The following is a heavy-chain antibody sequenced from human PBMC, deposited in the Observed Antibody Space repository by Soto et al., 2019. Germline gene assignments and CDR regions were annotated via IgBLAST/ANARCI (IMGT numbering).Heavy chain of an antibody. CDR3: ASEYCSVGICYYYGMDV. Sequence: QVQLVESGGGVVQPGRSLRLSCAASGFTFSRYGMHWVRQAPGKGLEWVAVIWYDGSNKYYGDSVKGRFTISRDNSKKTLYLQMNSLRSEDTAVYYCASEYCSVGICYYYGMDVWGQGTTVTVSS. CDR1: GFTFSRYG. J-gene: IGHJ6*02. D-gene: IGHD2-15*01. V-gene: IGHV3-33*01. CDR2: IWYDGSNK.